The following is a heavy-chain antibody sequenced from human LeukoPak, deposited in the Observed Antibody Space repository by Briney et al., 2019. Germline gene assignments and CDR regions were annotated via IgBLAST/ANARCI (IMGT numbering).Heavy chain of an antibody. CDR2: IYYSGST. D-gene: IGHD5-18*01. CDR3: TRLAGESYGFGVFDI. CDR1: GGSISSYY. J-gene: IGHJ3*02. V-gene: IGHV4-59*08. Sequence: SETLSLTCTVSGGSISSYYWSWIRQPPGKGVEWIGYIYYSGSTNYNPSLKSRVTISVDTSKNHLSLKLGSVTAADTAVYYCTRLAGESYGFGVFDIWGQGTMVTVSS.